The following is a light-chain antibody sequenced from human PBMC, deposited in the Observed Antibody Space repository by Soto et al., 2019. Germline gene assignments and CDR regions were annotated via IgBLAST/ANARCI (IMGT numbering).Light chain of an antibody. J-gene: IGKJ1*01. Sequence: DIVMTQSPDSLAVSLGERATINCKSSQSVLYSSNNKNYLAWYQQKPGQPPKLLIYWASTRESGVPDRFSGSGSGTDFTLTISSLQAEDVAVYYCQQYYSTPWTFGQGTKADNK. CDR2: WAS. CDR1: QSVLYSSNNKNY. V-gene: IGKV4-1*01. CDR3: QQYYSTPWT.